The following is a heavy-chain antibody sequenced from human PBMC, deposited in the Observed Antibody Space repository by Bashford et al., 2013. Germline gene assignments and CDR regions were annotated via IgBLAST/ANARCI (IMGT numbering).Heavy chain of an antibody. J-gene: IGHJ4*02. CDR1: GASVTAYY. D-gene: IGHD5-12*01. CDR3: VTTMGY. Sequence: SETLSLTCAVYGASVTAYYWSWIRQSPGRGLEWIGEIHPDGFTNYSPSFWSRVIISLDTSKRQFSLRLTSVTAADAAVYYCVTTMGYWGQGTLVTVSS. V-gene: IGHV4-34*01. CDR2: IHPDGFT.